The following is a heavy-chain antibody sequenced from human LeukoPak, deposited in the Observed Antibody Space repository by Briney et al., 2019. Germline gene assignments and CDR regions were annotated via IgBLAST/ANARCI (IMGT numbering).Heavy chain of an antibody. CDR2: ITHNGQI. Sequence: ETLSLSPALYVGSSTVYYWSWIRQTPGKGVGWIWEITHNGQIAYNTSLTSRVTLSVDTSRNQFSLHRNSLTAADTRVYYCMGDDYGPGSHYRFWGQGTLVTVSS. V-gene: IGHV4-34*01. CDR3: MGDDYGPGSHYRF. D-gene: IGHD3-10*01. CDR1: VGSSTVYY. J-gene: IGHJ4*02.